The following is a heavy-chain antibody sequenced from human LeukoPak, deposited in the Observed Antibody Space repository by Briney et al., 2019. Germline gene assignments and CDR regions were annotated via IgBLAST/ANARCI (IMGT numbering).Heavy chain of an antibody. J-gene: IGHJ4*02. Sequence: PGGSLRLSCAASGFTFDDYAMHWVRQAPGKGLEWVSGISWNSGSIGYADSVKGRFTISRDNAKNSLYLQMNSLRAEDTALYYCAKDMGPVNYDSSGYLDYWGQGTLVTVSS. D-gene: IGHD3-22*01. V-gene: IGHV3-9*01. CDR2: ISWNSGSI. CDR3: AKDMGPVNYDSSGYLDY. CDR1: GFTFDDYA.